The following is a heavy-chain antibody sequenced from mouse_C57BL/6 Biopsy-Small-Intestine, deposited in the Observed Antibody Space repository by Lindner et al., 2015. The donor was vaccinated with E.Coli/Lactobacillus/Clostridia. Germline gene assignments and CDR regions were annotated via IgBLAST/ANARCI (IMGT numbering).Heavy chain of an antibody. J-gene: IGHJ1*03. Sequence: VQLQESGPELMQPGAPVKISCKASGYAFSRSWMNWVRQRPEKGLEWIGRIYPGDGDTHYNGKFTGKATLTADKSSSTAYMQLSSLTSEDSAVYFCASSLPWYFDVWGTGTTVTVSS. CDR2: IYPGDGDT. D-gene: IGHD2-1*01. CDR3: ASSLPWYFDV. V-gene: IGHV1-82*01. CDR1: GYAFSRSW.